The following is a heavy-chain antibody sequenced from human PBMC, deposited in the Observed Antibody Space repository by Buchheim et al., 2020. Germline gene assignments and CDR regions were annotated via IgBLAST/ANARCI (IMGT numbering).Heavy chain of an antibody. CDR3: ARDRSSGYYDSSGYYYYYGMDV. CDR2: IYYSGST. V-gene: IGHV4-59*01. J-gene: IGHJ6*02. CDR1: GGSISSYY. D-gene: IGHD3-22*01. Sequence: QVQLQESGPGLVKPSETLSLTCTVSGGSISSYYWSWIRQPPGKGLEWIGYIYYSGSTNYNTSLKSRVTISVDTSKNQFSLKLSSVTAADTAVYYCARDRSSGYYDSSGYYYYYGMDVWGQGTT.